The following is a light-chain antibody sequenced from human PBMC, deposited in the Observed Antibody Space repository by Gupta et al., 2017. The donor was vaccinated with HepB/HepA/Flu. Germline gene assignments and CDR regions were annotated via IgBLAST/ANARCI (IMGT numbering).Light chain of an antibody. CDR2: DAS. CDR3: QMYNNWPPTWA. Sequence: MHSPVPLSVSPGERVTLSCRASQSVASNLAWYQHKPGQSPRLLMYDASPRATDIPARFSGSGFWTEFTPTISSLQSEDCAVYYCQMYNNWPPTWAFGQGTKVEIK. CDR1: QSVASN. V-gene: IGKV3D-15*01. J-gene: IGKJ1*01.